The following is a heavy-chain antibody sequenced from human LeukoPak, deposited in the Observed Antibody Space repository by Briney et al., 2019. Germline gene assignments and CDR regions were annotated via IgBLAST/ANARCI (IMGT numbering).Heavy chain of an antibody. CDR2: GSEK. D-gene: IGHD3-22*01. Sequence: GSEKSYVYSLKGRFTISRDNAKNSLYLQMNSLIAEDTAVYYCARNLLYYYDSSGYSAFDIWGQGTMVTVSS. J-gene: IGHJ3*02. CDR3: ARNLLYYYDSSGYSAFDI. V-gene: IGHV3-7*03.